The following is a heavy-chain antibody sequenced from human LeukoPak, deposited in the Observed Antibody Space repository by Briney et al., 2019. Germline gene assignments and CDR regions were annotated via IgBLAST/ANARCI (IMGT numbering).Heavy chain of an antibody. CDR3: ARDRGPRTGFMVREAYDY. J-gene: IGHJ4*02. Sequence: QTGGSLRLSCAASGFTFSSYGMHWVRQAPGRGLEWVSVIWYDGTNKYYADSVKGRFTISRDNSKNTLYLQMNRLRAEDTAVYYCARDRGPRTGFMVREAYDYWGQGTLVTVSS. CDR1: GFTFSSYG. CDR2: IWYDGTNK. V-gene: IGHV3-33*01. D-gene: IGHD3-10*01.